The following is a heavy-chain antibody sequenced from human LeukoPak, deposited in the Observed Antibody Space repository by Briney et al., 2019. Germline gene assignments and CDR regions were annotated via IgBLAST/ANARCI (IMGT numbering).Heavy chain of an antibody. V-gene: IGHV3-7*01. J-gene: IGHJ4*02. D-gene: IGHD2-15*01. CDR3: ARGDYCSGGSCLFDY. Sequence: GGSLRLSCAAPGFTFSSYWMSWVRQAPGKGLEWVANIKQDGSEKYYVDSVKGRFTISRDNAKNSLYLQMNSLRAEDTAVYYCARGDYCSGGSCLFDYWGQGTLVTVSS. CDR2: IKQDGSEK. CDR1: GFTFSSYW.